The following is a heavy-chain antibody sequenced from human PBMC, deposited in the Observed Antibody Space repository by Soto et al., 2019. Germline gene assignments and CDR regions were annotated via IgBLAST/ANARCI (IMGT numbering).Heavy chain of an antibody. V-gene: IGHV4-4*07. Sequence: PSENLSLTCTVSGGSISSYYWSWIRQPAGKGLEWIGRISTTETTNYNPSLKSRVSMSLDTSKSQFSLQLTSVTAADTAVYYCARGAADTALGHSWGQGPRVTAPQ. CDR3: ARGAADTALGHS. J-gene: IGHJ5*02. CDR1: GGSISSYY. D-gene: IGHD5-18*01. CDR2: ISTTETT.